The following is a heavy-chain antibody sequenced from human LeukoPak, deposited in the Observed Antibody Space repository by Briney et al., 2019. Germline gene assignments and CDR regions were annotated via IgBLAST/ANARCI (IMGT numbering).Heavy chain of an antibody. CDR2: IYYSGRT. V-gene: IGHV4-59*08. CDR3: ARQGYGGRYDAFDI. D-gene: IGHD4-23*01. CDR1: GGSISSYY. J-gene: IGHJ3*02. Sequence: PSETLSLTCTVSGGSISSYYWSWIRQPPGKGLEWIGYIYYSGRTKYNPSLKSRVTISVDTSKNQFSLKLSSVTAADTAVYYCARQGYGGRYDAFDIWGQGTMVTVSS.